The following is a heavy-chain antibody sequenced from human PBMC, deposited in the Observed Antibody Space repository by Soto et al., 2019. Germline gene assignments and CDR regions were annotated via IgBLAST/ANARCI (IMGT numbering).Heavy chain of an antibody. CDR1: GYTFTSYG. V-gene: IGHV1-18*01. CDR3: ARVPQPFYFYIFTGYEYYFDY. CDR2: ISAYNGNT. D-gene: IGHD3-9*01. Sequence: PSVKVSCKASGYTFTSYGISWVRQAPGQGLEWMGWISAYNGNTNYAQKLQGRVTMTTDTSTSTAYMELRSLRSDDTAGYYCARVPQPFYFYIFTGYEYYFDYSSQRSLVPVSS. J-gene: IGHJ4*02.